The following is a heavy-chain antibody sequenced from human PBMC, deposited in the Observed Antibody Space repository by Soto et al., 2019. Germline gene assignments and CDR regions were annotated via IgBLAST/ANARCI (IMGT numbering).Heavy chain of an antibody. J-gene: IGHJ3*02. V-gene: IGHV3-20*04. Sequence: EVQLVESGGGVVRPGGSLRLACEASGFTFDDYGMSWVRQGPGKGLEWVSGINRNGGSTGYAVSVQGRFSISRDNAKKSLYLQLDSLRVEDTALYYCARKGRDAFDIWGQGIMVTVSS. CDR2: INRNGGST. CDR3: ARKGRDAFDI. CDR1: GFTFDDYG.